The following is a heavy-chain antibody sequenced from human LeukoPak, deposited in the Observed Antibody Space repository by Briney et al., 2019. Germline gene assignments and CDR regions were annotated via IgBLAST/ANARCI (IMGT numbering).Heavy chain of an antibody. Sequence: GGSLRLSCAAPGFTFSSYALSWVRQAPGKGLEWVSAISGTGRSTYYADSVEGRFTISRDNSKNTPYLQMNSLRAEDTAVYHCAKERWQLWSQFDYWGQGTLVTVSS. D-gene: IGHD5-18*01. CDR3: AKERWQLWSQFDY. CDR2: ISGTGRST. J-gene: IGHJ4*02. V-gene: IGHV3-23*01. CDR1: GFTFSSYA.